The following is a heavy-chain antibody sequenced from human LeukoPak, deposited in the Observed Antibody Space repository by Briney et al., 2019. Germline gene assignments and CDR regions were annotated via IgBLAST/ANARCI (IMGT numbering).Heavy chain of an antibody. CDR2: IYAGGST. CDR3: AKKLRASGDYRLGPLDY. V-gene: IGHV3-53*01. J-gene: IGHJ4*02. Sequence: GGSLRLSWEASGLMFSTNYISGVGQAPGKGLGWVSVIYAGGSTYYADSVKGRFTISRDNSKNTLYLQMNSLRAEDTAVYYCAKKLRASGDYRLGPLDYWGQGTLVTVSS. CDR1: GLMFSTNY. D-gene: IGHD4-17*01.